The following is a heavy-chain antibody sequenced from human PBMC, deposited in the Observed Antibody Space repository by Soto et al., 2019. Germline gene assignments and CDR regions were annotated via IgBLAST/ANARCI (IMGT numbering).Heavy chain of an antibody. Sequence: QVQLVESGGGVVQPGRSLRLSCAASGFTFSYYGMNWVRQAPGKGLEWVALIWDDGRNTYYADSVKGRFTISRDNSKNTLYLQMNSLRAEDTAVYYCARSSPAGLVGLQHWGQGTLVTVSS. CDR3: ARSSPAGLVGLQH. CDR2: IWDDGRNT. V-gene: IGHV3-33*01. CDR1: GFTFSYYG. D-gene: IGHD6-13*01. J-gene: IGHJ1*01.